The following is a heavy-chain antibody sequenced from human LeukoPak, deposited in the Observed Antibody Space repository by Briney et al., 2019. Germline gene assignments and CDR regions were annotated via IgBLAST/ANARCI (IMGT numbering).Heavy chain of an antibody. CDR3: ASGAYYGII. D-gene: IGHD1-26*01. V-gene: IGHV3-74*01. CDR1: GFTFSTYW. J-gene: IGHJ4*02. CDR2: INTDGSST. Sequence: GGSLRLSCAASGFTFSTYWMHWVRQAPGKGLLWVSRINTDGSSTTYADSVKGRFTISRDNAKNTLYLQMNSVRDDDTAVYYCASGAYYGIIWGQGTLVTVSS.